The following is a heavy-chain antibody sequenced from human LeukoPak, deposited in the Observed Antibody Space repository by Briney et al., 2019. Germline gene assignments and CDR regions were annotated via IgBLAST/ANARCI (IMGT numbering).Heavy chain of an antibody. CDR1: GGFISSSSYY. CDR3: ASLSYSGSYLGTFDY. J-gene: IGHJ4*02. Sequence: SETLSLTCTVSGGFISSSSYYWGWIRQPPGKGLEWIGSIYYSGSTYYNPSLKSRVTISVDTSKNQFSLKLSSVTAADTAVYYCASLSYSGSYLGTFDYWGQGTLVTVSS. CDR2: IYYSGST. V-gene: IGHV4-39*07. D-gene: IGHD1-26*01.